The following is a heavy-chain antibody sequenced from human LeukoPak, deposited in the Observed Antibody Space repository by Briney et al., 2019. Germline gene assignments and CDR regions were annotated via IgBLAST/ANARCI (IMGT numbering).Heavy chain of an antibody. CDR1: GYTFSSYG. D-gene: IGHD3-16*01. CDR2: ISSSGGTI. V-gene: IGHV3-48*03. J-gene: IGHJ4*02. CDR3: ARGGARLRLGELYFDY. Sequence: GGSLRLSCAGSGYTFSSYGMNWVRQAPGKGLEWVSYISSSGGTIYYADSVKGRFTISRDNAKNLLYLQMNSLRAEDTAIYYCARGGARLRLGELYFDYWGQGTLVTVSS.